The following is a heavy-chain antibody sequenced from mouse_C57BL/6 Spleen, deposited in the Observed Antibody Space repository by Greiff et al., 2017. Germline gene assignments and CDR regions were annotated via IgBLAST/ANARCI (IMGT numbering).Heavy chain of an antibody. CDR3: ARHGDYWYFDV. J-gene: IGHJ1*03. CDR1: GFTSSDYG. CDR2: ISSGSSTI. V-gene: IGHV5-17*01. Sequence: EVKLVESGGGLVKPGGSLKLSCAASGFTSSDYGMHWVRQAPEKGLEWVAYISSGSSTIYYADTVKGRFTISRDNAKNTLFLQMTSLRSEDTAMYYCARHGDYWYFDVWGTGTTVTVSS.